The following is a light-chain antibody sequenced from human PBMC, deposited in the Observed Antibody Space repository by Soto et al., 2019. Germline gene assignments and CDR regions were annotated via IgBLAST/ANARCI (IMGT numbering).Light chain of an antibody. V-gene: IGKV3-11*01. J-gene: IGKJ1*01. CDR1: QSVGTF. CDR2: DAS. CDR3: QEGTDWPPGT. Sequence: EIVLTQSPATLSLSPGERVTLSCRASQSVGTFLAWYQQKPGQAPRLLIYDASNRAPGIPDRFRGSGSGTDFTLTISSLEPEDFAVYYCQEGTDWPPGTFGRGTTVEVK.